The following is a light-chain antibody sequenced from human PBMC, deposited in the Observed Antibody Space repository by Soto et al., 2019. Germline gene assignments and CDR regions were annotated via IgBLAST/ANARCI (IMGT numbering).Light chain of an antibody. CDR1: QGISNY. CDR3: QQSYSTPLT. V-gene: IGKV1-39*01. CDR2: KAS. Sequence: DNQLTKSPSFLSASVGDAVTVTCRASQGISNYLAWYQQKPGEAPKLLIYKASSLESGVPSRFSGSGSGTDFTLTISSLQPEDFATYYCQQSYSTPLTFGGGTKVDIK. J-gene: IGKJ4*01.